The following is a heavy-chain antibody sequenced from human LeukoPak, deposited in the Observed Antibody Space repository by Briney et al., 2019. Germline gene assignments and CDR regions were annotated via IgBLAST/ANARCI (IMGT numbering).Heavy chain of an antibody. CDR3: ARVGGSHWVDY. J-gene: IGHJ4*02. D-gene: IGHD1-26*01. Sequence: GGSLRLSCAASGFTFSSYSMNWVRQAPGKGLECVTSISSSSSSYIYYADSVNGRFTIFIYNAMNSLYLQMNSLRAEDTAVYYCARVGGSHWVDYWGQGPLVTVSS. CDR2: ISSSSSSYI. CDR1: GFTFSSYS. V-gene: IGHV3-21*01.